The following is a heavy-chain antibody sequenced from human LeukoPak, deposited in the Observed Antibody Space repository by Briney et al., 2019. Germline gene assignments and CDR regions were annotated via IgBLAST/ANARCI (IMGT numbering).Heavy chain of an antibody. CDR2: VSGTGGRT. J-gene: IGHJ5*02. Sequence: HPGGSLRLSRAASGFTFSTYAMSWVRQAPGKGLEWVSVVSGTGGRTYYADSVKGRFTISRDNSKNTLYLQMNSLRAEDTALYYCVKASSSSPQYNWFDAWGQGTLVTVSS. CDR1: GFTFSTYA. CDR3: VKASSSSPQYNWFDA. V-gene: IGHV3-23*01. D-gene: IGHD6-6*01.